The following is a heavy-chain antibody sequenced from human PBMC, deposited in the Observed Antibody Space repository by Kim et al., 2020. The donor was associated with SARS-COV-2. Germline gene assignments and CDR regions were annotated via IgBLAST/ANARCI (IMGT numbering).Heavy chain of an antibody. V-gene: IGHV5-51*01. Sequence: PALQGQVTISADKSISTAYLQWSSLKASDTAMYYCARQSKDWDRGNYFDYWGQGTLVTVSS. D-gene: IGHD3-9*01. J-gene: IGHJ4*02. CDR3: ARQSKDWDRGNYFDY.